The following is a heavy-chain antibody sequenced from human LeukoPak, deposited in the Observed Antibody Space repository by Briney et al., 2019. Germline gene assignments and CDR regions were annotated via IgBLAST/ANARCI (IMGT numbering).Heavy chain of an antibody. D-gene: IGHD3-22*01. CDR2: ISSSGAYI. CDR1: GFTVSSNS. CDR3: ARGVGNYRYYFDF. Sequence: GGSLRLSCTVSGFTVSSNSMSWVRQAPGKGLEWVSSISSSGAYIYYADLVEGRFTISRDNGKNSLYLQMNSLRAEDTAVYYCARGVGNYRYYFDFWGQGTLVTVSS. J-gene: IGHJ4*02. V-gene: IGHV3-21*01.